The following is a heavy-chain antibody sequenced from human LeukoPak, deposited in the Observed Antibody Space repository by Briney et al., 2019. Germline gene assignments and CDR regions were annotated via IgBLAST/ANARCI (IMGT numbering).Heavy chain of an antibody. J-gene: IGHJ6*02. CDR1: GGSISSSSYY. V-gene: IGHV4-39*01. CDR2: IYYSGST. D-gene: IGHD3-3*01. Sequence: SETLSLTCTVSGGSISSSSYYWGWLRQPPGKGREGIGSIYYSGSTYYNPSLKSRVTISVYTSKNQFPLKLSSVTAADTAVYYCARRSDFWSGYYYIDYYYGMDVWGQGTTVTVSS. CDR3: ARRSDFWSGYYYIDYYYGMDV.